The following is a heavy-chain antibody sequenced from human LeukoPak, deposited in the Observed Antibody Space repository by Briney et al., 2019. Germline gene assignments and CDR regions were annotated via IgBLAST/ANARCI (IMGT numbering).Heavy chain of an antibody. Sequence: SVKASCKASGGTFSSYTISWVRQAPGQGLEWMGGIIPIFGTANYAQKFQGRVTITTDESTSTAYMELSSLRSEDTAVYYCGGSTLNYDFWSGYPRYYYYYYMDVWGKGTTVTVSS. D-gene: IGHD3-3*01. V-gene: IGHV1-69*05. CDR1: GGTFSSYT. CDR3: GGSTLNYDFWSGYPRYYYYYYMDV. CDR2: IIPIFGTA. J-gene: IGHJ6*03.